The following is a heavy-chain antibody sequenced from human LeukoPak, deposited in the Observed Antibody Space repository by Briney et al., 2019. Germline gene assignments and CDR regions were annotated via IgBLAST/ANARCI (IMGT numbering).Heavy chain of an antibody. Sequence: SQTLSLTCTVSGGSISSGDYYWSWIRQHPGKGLEWIGYIYYSGSTYYNPSLKSRVTISVDTSKNQFSLKLSSVTAADTAVYYCARDRVGATWRRFDYWGQGTLVTVSS. CDR2: IYYSGST. CDR3: ARDRVGATWRRFDY. J-gene: IGHJ4*02. D-gene: IGHD1-26*01. CDR1: GGSISSGDYY. V-gene: IGHV4-31*03.